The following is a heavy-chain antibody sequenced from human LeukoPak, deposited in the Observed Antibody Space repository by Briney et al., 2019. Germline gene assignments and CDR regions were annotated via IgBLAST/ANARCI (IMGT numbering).Heavy chain of an antibody. V-gene: IGHV4-34*01. CDR2: INHSGST. CDR3: ARGGPMIVVVPAPGYFDL. CDR1: GGSFSGYY. J-gene: IGHJ2*01. Sequence: TSETLSLTCAVYGGSFSGYYWSWIRQPPGKGLEWIGEINHSGSTNYNPSLKSRVTISVDTSKNQFSLKLSSVTAADTAVYYCARGGPMIVVVPAPGYFDLWGRGTLVTVSS. D-gene: IGHD3-22*01.